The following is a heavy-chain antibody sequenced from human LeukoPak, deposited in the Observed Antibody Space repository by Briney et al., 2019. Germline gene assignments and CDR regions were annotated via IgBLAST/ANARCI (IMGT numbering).Heavy chain of an antibody. J-gene: IGHJ3*02. Sequence: PSETLSLTCTVSGVSISGYYWSRIRQPPGKGLEWIGYIYYSGSTNYNPSLKSRLTISIDTSENQFSLKLSSVTAADTAVYYCAREYSSSSGRRAFDIWGQGTMVTVSS. CDR2: IYYSGST. CDR3: AREYSSSSGRRAFDI. D-gene: IGHD6-6*01. CDR1: GVSISGYY. V-gene: IGHV4-59*08.